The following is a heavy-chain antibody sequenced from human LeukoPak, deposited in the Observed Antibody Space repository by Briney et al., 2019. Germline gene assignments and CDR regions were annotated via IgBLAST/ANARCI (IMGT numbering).Heavy chain of an antibody. CDR1: GYTFTGYY. V-gene: IGHV1-2*02. CDR3: ARDRAPVVPAAMLESGYYYYYMDV. CDR2: INPNIGGT. D-gene: IGHD2-2*01. Sequence: ASVKLSCKASGYTFTGYYMHWVRQAPGQGLEWMVWINPNIGGTNYAQKFQGRVTMTRDTSISTAYMELSRLRSDDTAVYYCARDRAPVVPAAMLESGYYYYYMDVWGKGTTVTISS. J-gene: IGHJ6*03.